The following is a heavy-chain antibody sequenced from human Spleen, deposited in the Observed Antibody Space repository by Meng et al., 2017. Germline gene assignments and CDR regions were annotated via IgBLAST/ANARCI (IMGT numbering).Heavy chain of an antibody. CDR3: ARSTAMVSIFDC. CDR1: GYTFTTYA. CDR2: INGGNANT. V-gene: IGHV1-3*01. J-gene: IGHJ4*02. D-gene: IGHD5-18*01. Sequence: VHLGQSGAGGKKPGASVKVSCKASGYTFTTYAIHWVRQAPGQRLEWMGWINGGNANTKYSQKFQGRVTITRNTSASTAYMDLSSLRSEDTAMYYCARSTAMVSIFDCWGQGTLVTVSS.